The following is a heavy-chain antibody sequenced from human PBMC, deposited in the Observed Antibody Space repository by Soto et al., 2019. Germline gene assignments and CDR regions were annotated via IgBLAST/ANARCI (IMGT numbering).Heavy chain of an antibody. J-gene: IGHJ4*02. V-gene: IGHV3-11*04. CDR1: GFTFSDYY. Sequence: GGSLRLSCAGSGFTFSDYYMTWIRQAPGKGLEWVSYINTLSSAIYYADSVKGRFTISRDNAKNSLYLQMTSLRAEDTALYYCASDVGDYFNYWGQGTRVTVSS. CDR3: ASDVGDYFNY. CDR2: INTLSSAI. D-gene: IGHD4-17*01.